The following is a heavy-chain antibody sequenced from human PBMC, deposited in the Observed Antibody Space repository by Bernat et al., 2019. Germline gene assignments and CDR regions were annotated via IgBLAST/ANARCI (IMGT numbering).Heavy chain of an antibody. CDR2: ISYDGSNK. Sequence: VQLVESGGGLVQPGGSLRLSCAASGFTFSSYAMHWVRQAPGKGLEWVAVISYDGSNKYYADSVKGRFTISRDNSKNTLYLQMNSLRAEDTAVYYCARDRVLRYFDWLLGDWGQGTLVTVSS. J-gene: IGHJ4*02. CDR3: ARDRVLRYFDWLLGD. CDR1: GFTFSSYA. V-gene: IGHV3-30-3*01. D-gene: IGHD3-9*01.